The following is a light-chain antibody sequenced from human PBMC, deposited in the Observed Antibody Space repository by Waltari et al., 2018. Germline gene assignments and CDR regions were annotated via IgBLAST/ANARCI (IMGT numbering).Light chain of an antibody. J-gene: IGLJ2*01. CDR2: GTT. Sequence: QSVLTQPPSVSGAPGQRVTISCPGSSSNIGAGYDVNWYQQLPGEAPNPLTYGTTKRPPGVPDRVSGSKSGTSAPLAITGLQGEDEADYYCQSYDSSLGGSVFGGGTKLTVL. CDR3: QSYDSSLGGSV. V-gene: IGLV1-40*01. CDR1: SSNIGAGYD.